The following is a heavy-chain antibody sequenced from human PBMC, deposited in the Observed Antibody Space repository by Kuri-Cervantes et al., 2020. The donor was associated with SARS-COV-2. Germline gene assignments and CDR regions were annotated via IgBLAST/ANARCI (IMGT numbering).Heavy chain of an antibody. CDR1: GYNFTNSW. Sequence: KVSCKGSGYNFTNSWIGWVRQKPGKGLEWMGIIYPDDSDTRYSPSFQGQVTISADKSITTAYLQWSSLKASNTAIYYCARGLEYCSSTNCYRGRGYYYYGMDVWGQGTTVTVSS. V-gene: IGHV5-51*01. CDR2: IYPDDSDT. D-gene: IGHD2-2*02. CDR3: ARGLEYCSSTNCYRGRGYYYYGMDV. J-gene: IGHJ6*02.